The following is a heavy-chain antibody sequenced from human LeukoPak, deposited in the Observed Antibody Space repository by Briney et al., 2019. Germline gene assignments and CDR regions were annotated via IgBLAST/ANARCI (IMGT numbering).Heavy chain of an antibody. J-gene: IGHJ4*02. D-gene: IGHD5-18*01. CDR2: IYYSGNT. CDR3: ARVRGYSYDSSDFDY. Sequence: SETLSLTCTVSGDSISYYYWGWIRQPPGKGLERIGKIYYSGNTNYNPSLKSRVTISVDTSKNQFSLKLSSVTAADTAVYYCARVRGYSYDSSDFDYWGQGTLVTVSS. CDR1: GDSISYYY. V-gene: IGHV4-59*01.